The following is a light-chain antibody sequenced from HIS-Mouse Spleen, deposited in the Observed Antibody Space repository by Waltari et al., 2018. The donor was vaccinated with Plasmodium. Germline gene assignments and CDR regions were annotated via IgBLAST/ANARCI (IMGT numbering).Light chain of an antibody. CDR3: QAWDSSTVV. Sequence: SYELTQPPSVSVSPGQTASTTCSGDNLGDKYACWYQQKPGQTPVLVIYQDSKRHSGIPERFSGSNSGNTATLTISGTQAMDEADYYCQAWDSSTVVFGGGTKLTVL. CDR1: NLGDKY. CDR2: QDS. J-gene: IGLJ2*01. V-gene: IGLV3-1*01.